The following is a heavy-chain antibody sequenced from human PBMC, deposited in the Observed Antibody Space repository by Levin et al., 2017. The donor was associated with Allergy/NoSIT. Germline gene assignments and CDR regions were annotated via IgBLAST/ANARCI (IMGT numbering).Heavy chain of an antibody. CDR3: ARGVWSGWHDYSGPDPELDY. D-gene: IGHD3-16*01. V-gene: IGHV3-30*04. Sequence: GGSLRLSCAASGFIFSNYTIHWVRQAPGKGLEWVALISYDANNKYYTDSVKGRFSISRDNSKNTLYLQMNSLRAEDTAVYYCARGVWSGWHDYSGPDPELDYWGQGTLVTFSS. CDR1: GFIFSNYT. J-gene: IGHJ4*02. CDR2: ISYDANNK.